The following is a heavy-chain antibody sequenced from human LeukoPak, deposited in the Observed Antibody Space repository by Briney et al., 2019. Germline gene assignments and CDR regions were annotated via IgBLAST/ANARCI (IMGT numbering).Heavy chain of an antibody. CDR2: INHSGST. D-gene: IGHD2-21*02. CDR1: GGSFSGYY. CDR3: ARHIVVVTAGGYYYYGMDV. V-gene: IGHV4-34*01. Sequence: YPSETLSLTCAVYGGSFSGYYWSWIRQPPGKGLERIGEINHSGSTNYNPSLKSRVTISVDTSKNQFSLKLSSVTAADTAVYYCARHIVVVTAGGYYYYGMDVWGQGTTVTVSS. J-gene: IGHJ6*02.